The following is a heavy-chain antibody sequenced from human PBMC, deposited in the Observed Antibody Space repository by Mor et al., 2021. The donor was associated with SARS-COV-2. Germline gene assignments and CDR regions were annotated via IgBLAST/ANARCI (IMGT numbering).Heavy chain of an antibody. J-gene: IGHJ6*02. CDR3: ARDRDRSWTIYYFYFGLDV. D-gene: IGHD1-1*01. V-gene: IGHV3-21*01. Sequence: YADSVKGRFTISRDNAKNSLFLQMNSLRAEDTAVYYCARDRDRSWTIYYFYFGLDVWGQGTTVTVSS.